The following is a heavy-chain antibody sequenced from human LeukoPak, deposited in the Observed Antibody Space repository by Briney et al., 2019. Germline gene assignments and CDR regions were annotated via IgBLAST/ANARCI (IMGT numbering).Heavy chain of an antibody. D-gene: IGHD6-19*01. V-gene: IGHV1-69*05. Sequence: SVKVSCKASGGTFSSYAISWVRQAPGQGLEWMGGIIPIFGTANYAQKFQGRVTITTDEATSTAYMELSSLRSEDTAVYYCAREKRQWLDNYYYYYMDVWGKGTTVTVSS. J-gene: IGHJ6*03. CDR3: AREKRQWLDNYYYYYMDV. CDR1: GGTFSSYA. CDR2: IIPIFGTA.